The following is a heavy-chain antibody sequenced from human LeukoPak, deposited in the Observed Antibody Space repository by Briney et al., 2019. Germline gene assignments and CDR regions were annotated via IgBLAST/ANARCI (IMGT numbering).Heavy chain of an antibody. D-gene: IGHD2-2*01. CDR2: IYYSGST. V-gene: IGHV4-59*12. CDR3: ARAPLQIVVVPAAARSFDY. Sequence: SETLSLTCTVSRGSISSYYWSWIRQPPGKGLEWIGYIYYSGSTNYNPSLKSRVTISVDTSKNQFSLKLSSVTAADTAVYYCARAPLQIVVVPAAARSFDYWGQGTLVTVSS. J-gene: IGHJ4*02. CDR1: RGSISSYY.